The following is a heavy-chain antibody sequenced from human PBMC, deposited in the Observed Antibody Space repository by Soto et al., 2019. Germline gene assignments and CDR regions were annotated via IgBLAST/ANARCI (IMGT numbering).Heavy chain of an antibody. J-gene: IGHJ6*02. Sequence: LSLTCTVSGGSISSGGYYWSWIRQHPGKGLEWIGYIYYSGSTYYNPSLKSRVTISVDTSKNQFSLKLSSVTAADTAVYYCARASTGDYGMDVWGQGTTVTVSS. CDR2: IYYSGST. V-gene: IGHV4-31*03. CDR3: ARASTGDYGMDV. D-gene: IGHD3-10*01. CDR1: GGSISSGGYY.